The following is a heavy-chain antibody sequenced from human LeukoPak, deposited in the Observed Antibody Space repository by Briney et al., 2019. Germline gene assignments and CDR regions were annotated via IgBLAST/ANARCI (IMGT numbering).Heavy chain of an antibody. D-gene: IGHD3-22*01. J-gene: IGHJ3*02. CDR3: TTAYDSSGYYGLEIENDAFDI. Sequence: GGSLRLSCAASGFTFSSYAMSWVRQAPGKGLEWVGRIKSKTDGGTTDYAAPVKGRFTISRDDSKNTLYLQMNSLKTEDTAVYYCTTAYDSSGYYGLEIENDAFDIWGQGTMVTVSS. CDR2: IKSKTDGGTT. CDR1: GFTFSSYA. V-gene: IGHV3-15*01.